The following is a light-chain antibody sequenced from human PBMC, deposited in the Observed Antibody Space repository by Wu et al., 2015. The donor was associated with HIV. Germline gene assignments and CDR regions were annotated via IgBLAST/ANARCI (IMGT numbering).Light chain of an antibody. CDR1: QSISSW. Sequence: IQLTQSPSSLSASVGDRVTITCRASQSISSWLAWYQQKPGIAPELLIYKASSLESGVPSRFSGSGSGTEFTLTISSLQPDDFATYYCQQYHSYPLTFGGGTKVEIK. J-gene: IGKJ4*01. V-gene: IGKV1-5*03. CDR3: QQYHSYPLT. CDR2: KAS.